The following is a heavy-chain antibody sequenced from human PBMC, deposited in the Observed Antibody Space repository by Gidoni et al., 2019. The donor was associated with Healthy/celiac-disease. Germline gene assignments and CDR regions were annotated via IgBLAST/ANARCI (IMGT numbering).Heavy chain of an antibody. CDR1: GFTFSIYA. CDR2: ISGSGGST. J-gene: IGHJ4*02. Sequence: EVQLLESGGGLVQPGGSLRLSCAASGFTFSIYAMSWVRQAPGKGLEWVSAISGSGGSTYYADSVKGRFTISRDNSKNTLYLQMNSLRAEDTAVYYCAKYLIVVVVAATNNFDYWGQGTLVTVSS. D-gene: IGHD2-15*01. CDR3: AKYLIVVVVAATNNFDY. V-gene: IGHV3-23*01.